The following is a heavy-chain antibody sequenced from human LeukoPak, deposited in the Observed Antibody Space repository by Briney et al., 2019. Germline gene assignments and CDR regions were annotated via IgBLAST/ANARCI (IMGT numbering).Heavy chain of an antibody. CDR2: TYNGGNT. V-gene: IGHV3-53*01. J-gene: IGHJ3*02. CDR1: GFTVSSNY. CDR3: AREIRRERITMIVDAFDI. Sequence: SGGSLRLSCAASGFTVSSNYMTWVRQAPGKGLEWVSVTYNGGNTYYADSVKGRFTVSRDNSKNTLYLQMNSLRAEDTAVYYCAREIRRERITMIVDAFDIWGQGTMVTVSS. D-gene: IGHD3-22*01.